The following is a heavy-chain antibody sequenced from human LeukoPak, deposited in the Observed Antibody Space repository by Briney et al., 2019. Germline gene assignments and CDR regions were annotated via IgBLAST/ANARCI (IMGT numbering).Heavy chain of an antibody. D-gene: IGHD2-21*02. J-gene: IGHJ4*02. V-gene: IGHV3-66*01. CDR1: GSTVSSNS. CDR2: IYYGGST. Sequence: LSGGSLRLSCAASGSTVSSNSMSWVRQTPGKGLEWVSVIYYGGSTFYADSVQGRVSISRDNSKNILYLQINNLRAEDSAVYYCARVAKDCGGDCFSDYWGQGTLVTVSS. CDR3: ARVAKDCGGDCFSDY.